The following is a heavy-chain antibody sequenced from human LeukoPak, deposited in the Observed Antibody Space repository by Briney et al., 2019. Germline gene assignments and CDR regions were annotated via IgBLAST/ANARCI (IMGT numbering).Heavy chain of an antibody. D-gene: IGHD3-22*01. Sequence: PGGSLRLSRAASGFTFSSYAMSWVRQAPGKGLEWVSAISGSGGSTYYADSVKGRFTISRDNSKNTLYLQMNSLRAEDTAVYYCAKDPDYYDSSGYYYWGQGTLVTVSS. V-gene: IGHV3-23*01. CDR3: AKDPDYYDSSGYYY. J-gene: IGHJ4*02. CDR1: GFTFSSYA. CDR2: ISGSGGST.